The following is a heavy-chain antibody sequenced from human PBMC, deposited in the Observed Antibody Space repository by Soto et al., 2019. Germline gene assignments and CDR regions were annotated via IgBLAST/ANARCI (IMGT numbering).Heavy chain of an antibody. Sequence: GGSLRLSCAASGFTLSSYWMSWVRQAPGKGLEWVANIKQVGSEKYYVDSVKGRFTISRDNAKNSLYLQMNSLRAEDTAVYYGARVAHLYSSSWCDFDYWGQGTLVTVSS. CDR2: IKQVGSEK. V-gene: IGHV3-7*03. D-gene: IGHD6-13*01. CDR3: ARVAHLYSSSWCDFDY. CDR1: GFTLSSYW. J-gene: IGHJ4*02.